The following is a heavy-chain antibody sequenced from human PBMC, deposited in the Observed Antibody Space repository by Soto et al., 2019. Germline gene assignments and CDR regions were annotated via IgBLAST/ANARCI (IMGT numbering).Heavy chain of an antibody. D-gene: IGHD6-6*01. V-gene: IGHV3-23*01. J-gene: IGHJ4*02. CDR1: GFTFSSYA. Sequence: GGSLRLSCAASGFTFSSYAMSWVRQAPGKGREWVSAISGSGGSTYYADSVKGRFTISRDNAKNTLYLQMNSRRAEDTAVDYCSKDLGLCSSSYYFDYWGQGTLVTVSS. CDR2: ISGSGGST. CDR3: SKDLGLCSSSYYFDY.